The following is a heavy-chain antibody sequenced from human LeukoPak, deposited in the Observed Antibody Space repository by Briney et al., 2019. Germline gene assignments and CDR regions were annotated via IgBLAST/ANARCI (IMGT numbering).Heavy chain of an antibody. Sequence: PWETLSLTCSVSGVSVNNYYWSWIRQSPGKGLEWIGFVFFSGRPRYNPSFESRVTISIDTSNNQFSLSVRAVTAADTAVYYCARDRLGWETHADFYYFDLWGRGTLVTVAS. D-gene: IGHD1-26*01. CDR3: ARDRLGWETHADFYYFDL. CDR2: VFFSGRP. V-gene: IGHV4-59*02. CDR1: GVSVNNYY. J-gene: IGHJ2*01.